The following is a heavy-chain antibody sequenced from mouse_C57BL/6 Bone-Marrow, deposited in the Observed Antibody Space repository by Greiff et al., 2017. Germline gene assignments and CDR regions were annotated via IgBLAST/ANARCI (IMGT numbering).Heavy chain of an antibody. CDR1: GYSITSDY. J-gene: IGHJ2*01. CDR3: ARYRRNSSGPFDY. V-gene: IGHV3-8*01. D-gene: IGHD3-2*02. CDR2: ISYSGST. Sequence: EVMLVESGPGLAKPSQTLSLTCSVTGYSITSDYWNWIRKFPGNKLEYMGYISYSGSTYYNPSLKSRISITRDTSKNQYYLQLNSVTTEDTATYXCARYRRNSSGPFDYWGQGTTLTVSS.